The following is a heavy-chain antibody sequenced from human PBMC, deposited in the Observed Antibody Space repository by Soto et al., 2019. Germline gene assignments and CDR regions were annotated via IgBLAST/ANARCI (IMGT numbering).Heavy chain of an antibody. Sequence: PGGSLRLSCTASGFNFISYWMSWVRKAPGKGLEWVANIKQDGSEKYYVDSVKGRFTISRDNAKNSLYLQMNSLRAEDTAVYYCARDLEYSSGGFDYWGQGTLVTSPQ. CDR3: ARDLEYSSGGFDY. J-gene: IGHJ4*02. CDR1: GFNFISYW. CDR2: IKQDGSEK. V-gene: IGHV3-7*01. D-gene: IGHD6-19*01.